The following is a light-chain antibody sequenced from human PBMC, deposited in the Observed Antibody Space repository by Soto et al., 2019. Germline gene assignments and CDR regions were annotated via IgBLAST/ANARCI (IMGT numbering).Light chain of an antibody. Sequence: DIQLTQSPSSVSPSVGARVTITCPAGKDISNSIAWYQQKPGKAPKHLIYPPSTLQSAVPSRLSGSGTATDFTITISSLQPEDFAFYYCQQANSFPLTFGGGTKVDIK. J-gene: IGKJ4*01. CDR3: QQANSFPLT. V-gene: IGKV1-12*01. CDR1: KDISNS. CDR2: PPS.